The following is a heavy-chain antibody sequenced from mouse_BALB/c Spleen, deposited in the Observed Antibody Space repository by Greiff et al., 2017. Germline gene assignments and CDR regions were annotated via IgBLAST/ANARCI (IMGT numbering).Heavy chain of an antibody. D-gene: IGHD2-1*01. CDR3: ARSGGNYLYAMDY. V-gene: IGHV1-66*01. CDR2: IFPGSGNT. CDR1: GYSFTSYY. Sequence: QVQLQQSGPELVKPGASVKISCKASGYSFTSYYIHWVKQRPGQGLEWIGWIFPGSGNTKYNEKFKGKATLTADTSSSTAYMQLSSLTSEDSAVYYCARSGGNYLYAMDYWGQGTSVTVSS. J-gene: IGHJ4*01.